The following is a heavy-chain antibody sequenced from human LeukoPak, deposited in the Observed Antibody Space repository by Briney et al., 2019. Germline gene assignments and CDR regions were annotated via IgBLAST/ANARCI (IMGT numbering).Heavy chain of an antibody. V-gene: IGHV1-8*01. Sequence: ASVKVSCKASGYTFTSYDINWVRQATGQGLEWMGWMNPNSGNTGYAQKFQGRVTMTRNTSISTAYMELSSLRSEDTAVYYCARGGGGYSSSWYNYFDYWGQGTLVTVSS. CDR3: ARGGGGYSSSWYNYFDY. CDR2: MNPNSGNT. CDR1: GYTFTSYD. D-gene: IGHD6-13*01. J-gene: IGHJ4*02.